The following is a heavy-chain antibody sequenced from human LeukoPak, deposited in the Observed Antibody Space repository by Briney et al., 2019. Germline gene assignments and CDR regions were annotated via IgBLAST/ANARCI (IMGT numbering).Heavy chain of an antibody. J-gene: IGHJ3*02. CDR2: IIPIFGTP. D-gene: IGHD6-6*01. CDR3: ARSHSSSSGHDAFNI. CDR1: GGTVTTFA. Sequence: SVKVSCKTSGGTVTTFAISWVRQAPGQGLEWMVGIIPIFGTPDHAQRFQGRVTITADRSTGTVYLELSSLRSEDTAVYYCARSHSSSSGHDAFNIWGQGTMVTVSS. V-gene: IGHV1-69*06.